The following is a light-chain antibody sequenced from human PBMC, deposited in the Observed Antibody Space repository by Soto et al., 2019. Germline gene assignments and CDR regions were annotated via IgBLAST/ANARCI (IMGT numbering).Light chain of an antibody. V-gene: IGKV1-5*01. CDR3: QQDNTWPLT. CDR2: DAS. CDR1: QNVNRW. Sequence: DIQMTQSPSTLSASVGDRVTITCRASQNVNRWLAWYQRKPGSAPKLLIYDASSLQSGVTSRFSGSGSGTEFTLTISSLQPDDFALYFCQQDNTWPLTFGGGTRVEI. J-gene: IGKJ4*01.